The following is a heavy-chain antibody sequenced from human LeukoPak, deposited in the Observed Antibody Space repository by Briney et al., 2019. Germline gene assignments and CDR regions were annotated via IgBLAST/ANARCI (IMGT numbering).Heavy chain of an antibody. Sequence: PSEPLSLTCTVSGDSITNSNFYWGWIRQSPGKGLEWIGSIFHSGSTNYNPSLKSRVTISVDTSKNQFYLKVRSVTAAEPALYYCAGRGIVTGYFDFWGRGTLVTVSS. CDR3: AGRGIVTGYFDF. J-gene: IGHJ4*02. D-gene: IGHD3-9*01. V-gene: IGHV4-39*01. CDR2: IFHSGST. CDR1: GDSITNSNFY.